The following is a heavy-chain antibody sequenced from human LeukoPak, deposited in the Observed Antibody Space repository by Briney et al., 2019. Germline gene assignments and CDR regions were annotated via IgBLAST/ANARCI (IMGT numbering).Heavy chain of an antibody. CDR1: GLTFSNYY. CDR2: LYSAGST. CDR3: ARVWELSFDY. V-gene: IGHV3-53*01. D-gene: IGHD1-26*01. J-gene: IGHJ4*02. Sequence: PGGSLRLSCAASGLTFSNYYMSWVRQAPGKGLEWVSVLYSAGSTSHADSVKGRFTISRDNSKNTVYLQMNSLRAEDTAVYYCARVWELSFDYWGQGTLVTVSS.